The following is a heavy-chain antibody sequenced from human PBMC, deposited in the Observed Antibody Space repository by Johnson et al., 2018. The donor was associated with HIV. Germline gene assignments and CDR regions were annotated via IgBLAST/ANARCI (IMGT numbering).Heavy chain of an antibody. Sequence: QVQLVESGGGLVQPGRSLRLSCTASGFTFSSYGMHWVRQAPGKGLEWVAVIWFDGSNKYYADSVKGRFTISRDNSKNSLYLQMNSLRDEDTALYYCAQGGADSSTKATFDIWGQGTMVTVSS. CDR1: GFTFSSYG. CDR3: AQGGADSSTKATFDI. J-gene: IGHJ3*02. D-gene: IGHD6-13*01. CDR2: IWFDGSNK. V-gene: IGHV3-33*06.